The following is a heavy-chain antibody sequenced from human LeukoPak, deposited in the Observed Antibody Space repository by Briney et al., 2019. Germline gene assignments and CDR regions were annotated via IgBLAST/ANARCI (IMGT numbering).Heavy chain of an antibody. CDR2: ISSSSTSI. CDR1: GFTFSSSS. D-gene: IGHD6-19*01. J-gene: IGHJ4*02. V-gene: IGHV3-48*01. CDR3: ATSGWNY. Sequence: GESLRLSCAASGFTFSSSSMNWVRQAPGKGLEWVSYISSSSTSIYYADSVKGRFTISRDNVENSLYLQMNRLRIEDTAVYYCATSGWNYWGQGTLVTVSS.